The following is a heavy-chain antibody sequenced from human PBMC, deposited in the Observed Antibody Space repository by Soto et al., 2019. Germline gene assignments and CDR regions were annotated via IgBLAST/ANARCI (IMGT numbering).Heavy chain of an antibody. CDR1: GYTVSNYH. V-gene: IGHV1-46*01. CDR3: ARNGGPGLRYYYGLDV. CDR2: INPSGETT. J-gene: IGHJ6*02. D-gene: IGHD2-15*01. Sequence: GASVKVSCKASGYTVSNYHMHWVRQAPGQGLEWMGIINPSGETTTYAQKFQGRVTMTRDTSTSTVYMELSSLRSEDTAVYYCARNGGPGLRYYYGLDVWGQGTTVTVSS.